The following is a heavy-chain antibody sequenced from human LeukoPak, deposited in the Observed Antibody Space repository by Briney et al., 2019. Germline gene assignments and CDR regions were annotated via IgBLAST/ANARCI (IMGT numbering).Heavy chain of an antibody. J-gene: IGHJ6*04. V-gene: IGHV3-21*01. CDR2: ISSSSSYI. Sequence: GGSLRLSCAASGFTFSSYSMNWVRQAPGKGLEWVSSISSSSSYIYYADSVKGRFTISRDNAKNSLYLQMNGLRAEDTAVYYCARDSGYCSSTSCDYYYYGMHVWGKGTTVTVSS. CDR1: GFTFSSYS. CDR3: ARDSGYCSSTSCDYYYYGMHV. D-gene: IGHD2-2*01.